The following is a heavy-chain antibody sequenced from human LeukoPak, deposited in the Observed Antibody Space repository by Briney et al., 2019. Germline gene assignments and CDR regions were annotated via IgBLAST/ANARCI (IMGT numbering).Heavy chain of an antibody. CDR2: IYYSGST. Sequence: SETLSLTCTVSGGSISSYYWSWTRQPPGKGLEWIGYIYYSGSTNYNPSLKSRVTISVDTSKNQFSLKLSSVTAADTAVYYCAREYQLLSPHFDYWGQGTLVTVSS. D-gene: IGHD2-2*01. V-gene: IGHV4-59*01. CDR1: GGSISSYY. J-gene: IGHJ4*02. CDR3: AREYQLLSPHFDY.